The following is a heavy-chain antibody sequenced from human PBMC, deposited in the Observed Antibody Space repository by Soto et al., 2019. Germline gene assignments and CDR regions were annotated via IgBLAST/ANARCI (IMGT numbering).Heavy chain of an antibody. V-gene: IGHV3-21*01. J-gene: IGHJ2*01. Sequence: EVQLVESGGGLVKPGGSLRLSCAASGFTFSSYSMNWFRQAPGKGLEWVSSISSSSSYIYYADSVKGRFTISRDNAKTSLYLQMNSLRAEDTAVYYCARDRQGYYGDYSGWYFDLWGRGTLVTVSS. CDR2: ISSSSSYI. D-gene: IGHD4-17*01. CDR3: ARDRQGYYGDYSGWYFDL. CDR1: GFTFSSYS.